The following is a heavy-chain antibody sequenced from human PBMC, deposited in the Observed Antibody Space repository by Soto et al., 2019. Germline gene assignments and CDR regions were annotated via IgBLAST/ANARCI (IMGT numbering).Heavy chain of an antibody. J-gene: IGHJ4*02. CDR2: ISGSGGST. D-gene: IGHD3-22*01. CDR3: ASHYYDSSGYYYYFDY. CDR1: GFTFSSYA. Sequence: GGSLRLSCAASGFTFSSYAMSWVRQAPGKGLGWVSAISGSGGSTYYADSVKGRFTISRDNSKNTLYLQMNSLRAEDTAVYYCASHYYDSSGYYYYFDYWGQGTLVTVSS. V-gene: IGHV3-23*01.